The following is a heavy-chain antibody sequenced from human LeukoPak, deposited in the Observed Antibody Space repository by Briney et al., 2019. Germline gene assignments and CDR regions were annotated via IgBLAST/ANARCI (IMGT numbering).Heavy chain of an antibody. CDR3: ARILSSSWYEYFHH. J-gene: IGHJ1*01. Sequence: SVKVSCKASGGTFSNYAISWVRQAPRQGLEWMGAIIPIFGTANYAQKFQGRVTITADESTSTAYMELSSLRSEDTAVYYCARILSSSWYEYFHHWGQGTLVTVSS. CDR1: GGTFSNYA. CDR2: IIPIFGTA. D-gene: IGHD6-19*01. V-gene: IGHV1-69*13.